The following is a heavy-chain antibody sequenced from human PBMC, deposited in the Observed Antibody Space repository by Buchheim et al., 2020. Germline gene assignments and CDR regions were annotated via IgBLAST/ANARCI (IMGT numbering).Heavy chain of an antibody. J-gene: IGHJ6*02. Sequence: QVQLQQWGAGLLKPSETLSLTCAVYGGSFSGYYWSWIRQPPGKGLEWIGEINHSGSTNYNPSLKSRVTISVDTSKNQFSLKLSSVTAADTAVYYCARAGPANSYGFWGSLYGMDVWGQGTT. CDR2: INHSGST. CDR1: GGSFSGYY. CDR3: ARAGPANSYGFWGSLYGMDV. D-gene: IGHD3-16*01. V-gene: IGHV4-34*01.